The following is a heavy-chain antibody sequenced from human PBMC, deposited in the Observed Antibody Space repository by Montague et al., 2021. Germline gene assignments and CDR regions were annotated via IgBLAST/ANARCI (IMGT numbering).Heavy chain of an antibody. J-gene: IGHJ5*02. CDR1: SGSTFHPH. Sequence: SETLSLTCTVSSGSTFHPHWSWVRQTPGKALARLGSMFYDCATRNNPSLNTRVTMSIDTSTNQFSLKLSFVTAADTAVYYCSKQDYFVSGTSYKGFDPWGQGVLVTVSS. D-gene: IGHD3-10*01. CDR3: SKQDYFVSGTSYKGFDP. V-gene: IGHV4-59*04. CDR2: MFYDCAT.